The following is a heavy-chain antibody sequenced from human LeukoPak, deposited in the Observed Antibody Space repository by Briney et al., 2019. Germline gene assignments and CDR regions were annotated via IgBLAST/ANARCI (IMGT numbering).Heavy chain of an antibody. V-gene: IGHV3-48*03. CDR2: ISSSGSTR. CDR1: GFTFSSYE. Sequence: GGSLRLSCAASGFTFSSYEMNWVRQAPGKGLEWVSYISSSGSTRYYADSVKGRFTISRDNAKNTVYLQMNSLRAEDTAVYYCVRDWGYDSSGYWQKYFDTWGQGTLVTVSS. D-gene: IGHD3-22*01. J-gene: IGHJ4*02. CDR3: VRDWGYDSSGYWQKYFDT.